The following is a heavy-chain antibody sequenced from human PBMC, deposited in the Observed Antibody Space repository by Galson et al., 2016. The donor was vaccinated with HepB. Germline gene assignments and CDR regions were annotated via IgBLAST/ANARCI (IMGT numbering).Heavy chain of an antibody. D-gene: IGHD6-19*01. V-gene: IGHV1-69*02. CDR3: AKPGRGWANDAFDI. Sequence: SVKVSCKASGGTFTTYPITWVRQAPGQGPECLGRIIPLLGITKYAQKFQGRLTITADKSTSTTYVELTSLRSEDTAVYYCAKPGRGWANDAFDIWGQGTMGTVSS. CDR1: GGTFTTYP. CDR2: IIPLLGIT. J-gene: IGHJ3*02.